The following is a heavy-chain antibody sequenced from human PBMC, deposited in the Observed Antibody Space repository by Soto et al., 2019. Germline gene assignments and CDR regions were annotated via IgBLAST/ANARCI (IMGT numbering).Heavy chain of an antibody. J-gene: IGHJ5*02. D-gene: IGHD2-2*01. V-gene: IGHV2-5*02. CDR2: IYWDDDK. CDR3: AHSGFYCSSTSCYAGNWFDP. CDR1: GFSLSTSGVG. Sequence: QITLKESGPTLVKPTQTLTLTCTFSGFSLSTSGVGVGWIRQPPGKALEWLALIYWDDDKRYTPSLKSRLTITKDTSNNQVVLTMTNMDPVDTATYYCAHSGFYCSSTSCYAGNWFDPWGQGTLVTVSS.